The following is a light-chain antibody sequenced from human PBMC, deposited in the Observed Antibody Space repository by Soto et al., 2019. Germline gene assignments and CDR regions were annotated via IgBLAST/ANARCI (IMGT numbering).Light chain of an antibody. Sequence: EVVLTQSPGTLSLSPGERATLSCRASQSVSGSDLAWYQQKPGQAPRLLISGVSNRATGTPDRFSGSGSGTDFTLTISSLEPEDCAVFYCHQDGISPQTFGPGTKVEI. CDR3: HQDGISPQT. CDR1: QSVSGSD. J-gene: IGKJ1*01. V-gene: IGKV3-20*01. CDR2: GVS.